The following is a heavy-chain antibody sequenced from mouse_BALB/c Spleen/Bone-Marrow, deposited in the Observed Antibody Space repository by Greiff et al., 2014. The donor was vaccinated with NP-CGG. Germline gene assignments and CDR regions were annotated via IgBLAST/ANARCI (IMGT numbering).Heavy chain of an antibody. D-gene: IGHD1-1*01. J-gene: IGHJ3*01. Sequence: EVQLQQSGAELVKPGASVKLSCTASGFNIKDTYMHWVKQRPEQGLEWIGRIDPANGNTKYDPKFQGKATITADTSSITAYLQLSSLTSEDTAVYYCAIYYYGSSGFAYWGQGTLVTVSA. CDR2: IDPANGNT. CDR1: GFNIKDTY. CDR3: AIYYYGSSGFAY. V-gene: IGHV14-3*02.